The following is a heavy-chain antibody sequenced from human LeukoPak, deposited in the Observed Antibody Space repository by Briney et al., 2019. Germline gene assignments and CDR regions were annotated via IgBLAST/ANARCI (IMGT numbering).Heavy chain of an antibody. D-gene: IGHD3-22*01. J-gene: IGHJ4*02. CDR2: ISGSGGST. Sequence: GGSLRLSCAASGFTFSSYAMSCVRQPPGKGLEWVSAISGSGGSTYYADSVKGRFTISRDNSKNTLYLQMNSLRAEDTAVYYCAKEFGQYYDSSGYYYDYWGQGALVTVSS. CDR3: AKEFGQYYDSSGYYYDY. V-gene: IGHV3-23*01. CDR1: GFTFSSYA.